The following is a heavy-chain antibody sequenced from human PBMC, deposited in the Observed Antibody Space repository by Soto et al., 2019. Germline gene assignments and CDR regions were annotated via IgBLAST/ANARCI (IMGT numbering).Heavy chain of an antibody. V-gene: IGHV4-39*01. D-gene: IGHD2-15*01. Sequence: PSETLSLTCSVSGYSVSSSDYYWAWSRQPPGKGLEWIGSIFYSGLTYYNPSLKSRVTLSVDTSKNQFSVRLTSVTAADTAVYYCAPLTVSLSGPYGIHVWGQGTTVTVSS. CDR3: APLTVSLSGPYGIHV. CDR2: IFYSGLT. J-gene: IGHJ6*02. CDR1: GYSVSSSDYY.